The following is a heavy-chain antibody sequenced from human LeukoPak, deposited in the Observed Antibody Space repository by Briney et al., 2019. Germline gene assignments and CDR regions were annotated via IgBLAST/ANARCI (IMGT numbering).Heavy chain of an antibody. V-gene: IGHV4-39*07. D-gene: IGHD2-8*02. CDR3: ARNCTADNDVSRRDKWFDP. J-gene: IGHJ5*02. CDR2: IYYSGST. Sequence: KPSETLSLTCTVFGDSLSSNWHYWAWIRQPPGKGLEWIGSIYYSGSTHYNPSLKSRVTMSVDTSKNQFSLKLKSVTAADTALYYCARNCTADNDVSRRDKWFDPWGHGTLVTVSS. CDR1: GDSLSSNWHY.